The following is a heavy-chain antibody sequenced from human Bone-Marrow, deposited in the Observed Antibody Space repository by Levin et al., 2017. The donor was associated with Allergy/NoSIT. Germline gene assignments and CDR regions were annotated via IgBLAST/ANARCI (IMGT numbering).Heavy chain of an antibody. D-gene: IGHD1-1*01. CDR3: AREKTGPRGGFDI. CDR1: GFTFPAFW. CDR2: IKQDGSER. Sequence: SGGSLRLSCAAYGFTFPAFWMSWVRQAPGKGLEWVANIKQDGSERVYVESVNGRFTISRDNAKNSLYLQMNSLRVEDTAVYYCAREKTGPRGGFDIWGQGTMVTVSS. J-gene: IGHJ3*02. V-gene: IGHV3-7*01.